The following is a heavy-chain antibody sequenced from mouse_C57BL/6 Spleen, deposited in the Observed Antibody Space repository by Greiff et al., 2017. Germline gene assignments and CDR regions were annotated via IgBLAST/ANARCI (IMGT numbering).Heavy chain of an antibody. D-gene: IGHD2-3*01. CDR3: ARGSLFLDY. CDR2: IYPGSGNT. V-gene: IGHV1-76*01. CDR1: GYTFTDYY. Sequence: VQVVESGAELVRPGASVKLSCKASGYTFTDYYINWVKQRPGQGLEWIARIYPGSGNTYYNEKFKGKATLTAEKSSSTAYMQLSSLTSEDSAVYFCARGSLFLDYWGQGTSVTVSS. J-gene: IGHJ4*01.